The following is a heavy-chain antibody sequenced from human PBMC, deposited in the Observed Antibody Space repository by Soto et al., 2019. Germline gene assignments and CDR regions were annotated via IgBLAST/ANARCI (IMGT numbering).Heavy chain of an antibody. CDR1: GFTFSSYA. CDR2: ISGSGGST. J-gene: IGHJ4*02. V-gene: IGHV3-23*01. CDR3: AKGGYYDSSGYYPFDY. D-gene: IGHD3-22*01. Sequence: GGSLRLSCAASGFTFSSYAMSWVRQAPGKGLEWVSAISGSGGSTYYADSVKGRFTISRDNSKNTLYLQMNSLRAEDTAVYYCAKGGYYDSSGYYPFDYWGQGTLVTVSS.